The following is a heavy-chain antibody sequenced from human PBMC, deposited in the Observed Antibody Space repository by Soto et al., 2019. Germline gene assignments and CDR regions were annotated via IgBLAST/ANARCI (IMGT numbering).Heavy chain of an antibody. D-gene: IGHD6-19*01. CDR3: AKATTNGGWFNPFDS. Sequence: GWSLRLSCAASGFSFVNYAMNWVRQAPGKGLEWVSGLSGSGTSTYYADSVKGRFTISRDNSRDTLFLQMSSLTADDTAVYYCAKATTNGGWFNPFDSWGQGALVTVSS. CDR1: GFSFVNYA. J-gene: IGHJ4*02. V-gene: IGHV3-23*01. CDR2: LSGSGTST.